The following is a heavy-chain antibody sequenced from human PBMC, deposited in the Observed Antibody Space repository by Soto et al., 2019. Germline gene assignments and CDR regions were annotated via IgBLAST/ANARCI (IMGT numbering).Heavy chain of an antibody. Sequence: QVQLVESGGGVVQPGRSLRLSCAASGFTFSSYAMHWVRQAPGKGLEWVAVISYDGSNKYYADSVKGRFTISRDNSKNTLYLQMNSLRAEDTAVYYCARVRLRRGWRRYSYGYGDYWGQGTLVTVSS. D-gene: IGHD5-18*01. CDR3: ARVRLRRGWRRYSYGYGDY. V-gene: IGHV3-30-3*01. CDR1: GFTFSSYA. J-gene: IGHJ4*02. CDR2: ISYDGSNK.